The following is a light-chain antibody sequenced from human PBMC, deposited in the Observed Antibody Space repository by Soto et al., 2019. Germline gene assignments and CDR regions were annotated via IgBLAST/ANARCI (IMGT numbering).Light chain of an antibody. Sequence: EIVMTQSPATLSVSPGERATLSCRASQSVYNNLAWYQQKPGQAPRLLIYGASNRATGIPDRFSGSGSGTEFTLTISRLQSEDFAVYYCQKYNNWPPVTFGPGTKVDIK. J-gene: IGKJ3*01. CDR2: GAS. CDR1: QSVYNN. CDR3: QKYNNWPPVT. V-gene: IGKV3-15*01.